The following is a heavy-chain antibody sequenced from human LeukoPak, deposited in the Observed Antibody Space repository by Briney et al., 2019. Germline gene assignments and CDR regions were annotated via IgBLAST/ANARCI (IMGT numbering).Heavy chain of an antibody. J-gene: IGHJ4*02. CDR1: GYTFTSYG. D-gene: IGHD4-17*01. CDR3: ARTTTDGAGRPLFDY. Sequence: GASVKVSCKASGYTFTSYGIIWVRQAPGQGLEWMGWISTYNGNTNYAQKLQGRVTITTDTSTSTAYMELRSLRSDDTAVYHCARTTTDGAGRPLFDYWGQGTLVTVSS. V-gene: IGHV1-18*01. CDR2: ISTYNGNT.